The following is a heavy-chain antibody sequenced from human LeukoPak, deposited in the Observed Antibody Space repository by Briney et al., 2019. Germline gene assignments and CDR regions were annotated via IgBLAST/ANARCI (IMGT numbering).Heavy chain of an antibody. J-gene: IGHJ4*02. V-gene: IGHV1-8*01. Sequence: GASVKVSCKASGYTFTSYDVNWVRQATGQGLEWMGWVNPNSGDTAYAQNFQGRVTMTRDTSINTAYMELSSLRSEDTAVYYCARGAWTSSSDYWGQGTLVTVSS. CDR2: VNPNSGDT. D-gene: IGHD6-6*01. CDR1: GYTFTSYD. CDR3: ARGAWTSSSDY.